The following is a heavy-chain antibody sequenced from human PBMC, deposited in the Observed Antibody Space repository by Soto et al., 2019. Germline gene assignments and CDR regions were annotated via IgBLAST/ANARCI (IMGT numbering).Heavy chain of an antibody. CDR1: A. V-gene: IGHV3-23*01. J-gene: IGHJ2*01. Sequence: AKSVCRHPPEKRLEWVSAISGSGGSTYYADSVKGRFTISRDNSKNTLYLQMNSLRAEDTAVYYCAIFFLLYGDHRDLHSFPTRRASDL. D-gene: IGHD3-3*01. CDR3: AIFFLLYGDHRDLHSFPTRRASDL. CDR2: ISGSGGST.